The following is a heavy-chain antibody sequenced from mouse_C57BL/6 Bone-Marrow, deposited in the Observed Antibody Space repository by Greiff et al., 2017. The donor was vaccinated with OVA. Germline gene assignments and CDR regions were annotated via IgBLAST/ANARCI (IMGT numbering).Heavy chain of an antibody. CDR3: AAHYYGSSYYFDY. CDR1: GYTFTNYW. CDR2: IYPGGGYT. Sequence: VQLQQSGAELVRPGTSVKMSCKASGYTFTNYWIGWAKQRPGHGLEWIGDIYPGGGYTNYNEKFKGKATLTADKSSSTAYMQFSSLTSEDSAIYYCAAHYYGSSYYFDYWGHGTTLTVSS. V-gene: IGHV1-63*01. D-gene: IGHD1-1*01. J-gene: IGHJ2*01.